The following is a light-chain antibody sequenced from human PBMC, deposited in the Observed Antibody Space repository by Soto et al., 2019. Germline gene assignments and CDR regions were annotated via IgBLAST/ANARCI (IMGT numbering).Light chain of an antibody. J-gene: IGKJ5*01. Sequence: DIVMTQTPLSLSVTPGQPASISCRSSQSLLHSDGKTYLYWYLXKQGQPPQLXIYEVSNRFSGVPDRFSGSGSGTDFTITISRLEPEDCEVYDCQQYGGSPVTFGQGTRLEIK. CDR1: QSLLHSDGKTY. CDR3: QQYGGSPVT. CDR2: EVS. V-gene: IGKV2D-29*01.